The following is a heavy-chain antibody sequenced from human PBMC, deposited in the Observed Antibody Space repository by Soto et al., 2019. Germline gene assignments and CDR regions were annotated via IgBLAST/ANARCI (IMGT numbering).Heavy chain of an antibody. J-gene: IGHJ5*02. Sequence: PGGSLRLSCAASGFTFSSYAMSWVRQAPGKGLEWVSAISGSGGSTYYADSVKGRFTISRDNSKNTLYLQMNSLRAEDTAVYYCANASPYVVVPAAPLFAPWGQGILVTVSS. CDR3: ANASPYVVVPAAPLFAP. CDR2: ISGSGGST. V-gene: IGHV3-23*01. CDR1: GFTFSSYA. D-gene: IGHD2-2*01.